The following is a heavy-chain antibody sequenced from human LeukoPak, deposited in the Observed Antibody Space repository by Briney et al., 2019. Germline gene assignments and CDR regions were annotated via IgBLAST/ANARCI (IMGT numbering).Heavy chain of an antibody. CDR2: ISWNSGSI. V-gene: IGHV3-9*03. D-gene: IGHD6-13*01. CDR3: AKDRRIAAAGASPLYYYYYMDV. Sequence: GGSLRLSCAASGFTFDDYAMHWVRQAPGKGLEWVSGISWNSGSIGYADSVKGRFTISRDNAKNSLYLQMNSLRAKDMALYYCAKDRRIAAAGASPLYYYYYMDVWGKGTTVTVSS. CDR1: GFTFDDYA. J-gene: IGHJ6*03.